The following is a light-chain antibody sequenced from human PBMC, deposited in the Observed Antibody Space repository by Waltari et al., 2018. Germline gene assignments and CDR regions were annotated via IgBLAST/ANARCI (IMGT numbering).Light chain of an antibody. CDR2: GAS. J-gene: IGKJ2*01. CDR3: QQYGDSLMYT. Sequence: EIVLTQSPGTLSLSPGERATLSCRASQSVRSNYLAWYQQKPGQAPRLLIYGASTRATGIPDRFSGSGSGTDFTLTISRLEPQDCAVYYCQQYGDSLMYTFGQGTTLEIK. V-gene: IGKV3-20*01. CDR1: QSVRSNY.